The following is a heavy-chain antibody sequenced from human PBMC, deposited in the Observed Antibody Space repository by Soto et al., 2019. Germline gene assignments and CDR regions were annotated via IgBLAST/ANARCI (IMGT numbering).Heavy chain of an antibody. CDR3: ARGYASPAGFDP. J-gene: IGHJ5*02. CDR2: IIPIFGTA. D-gene: IGHD3-16*01. CDR1: GGTFSSYA. Sequence: QVQLVQSGAEVKKPGSSVKVSCKASGGTFSSYAISWVRQAPGQGLEWMGGIIPIFGTANYAQKFQGRVTIHAAEATSTAYMELCSLRAEDTAVYYCARGYASPAGFDPWGQGTLVTVSS. V-gene: IGHV1-69*01.